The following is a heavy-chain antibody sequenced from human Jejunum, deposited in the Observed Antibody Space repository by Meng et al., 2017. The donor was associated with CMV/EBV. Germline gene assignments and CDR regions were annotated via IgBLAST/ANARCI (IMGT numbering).Heavy chain of an antibody. J-gene: IGHJ6*02. CDR1: IRSHY. CDR3: ARAYYDFWSGYYRHHGMDV. Sequence: IRSHYWSWIRQPPGKGLEWMGYVYYSGSATYSPSLRSRLTISLDTSKSQFSLKLSSVTAADTAVYYCARAYYDFWSGYYRHHGMDVWGQGTTVTVSS. D-gene: IGHD3-3*01. CDR2: VYYSGSA. V-gene: IGHV4-59*11.